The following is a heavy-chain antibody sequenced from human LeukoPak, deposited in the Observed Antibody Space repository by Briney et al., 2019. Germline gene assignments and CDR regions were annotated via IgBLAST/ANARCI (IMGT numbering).Heavy chain of an antibody. J-gene: IGHJ4*02. CDR3: ARESGGSSWAPHFDY. V-gene: IGHV4-61*02. CDR1: SGSLSSDNNY. D-gene: IGHD6-13*01. Sequence: SETLSLTCTVSSGSLSSDNNYWNWIRQPAGKGLEWIGRIYTSGRTSYNPSLKSRVTISVDTSKNRFSLKLTSVTAADTAVYYCARESGGSSWAPHFDYWGQGTLVTVSS. CDR2: IYTSGRT.